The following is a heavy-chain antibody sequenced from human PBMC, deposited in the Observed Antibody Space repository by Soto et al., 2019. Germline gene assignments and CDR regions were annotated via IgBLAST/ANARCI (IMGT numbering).Heavy chain of an antibody. D-gene: IGHD3-16*02. CDR1: GLPFSSIS. CDR3: ARELLVLGELSLADY. CDR2: ISSSSSYI. J-gene: IGHJ4*02. V-gene: IGHV3-21*01. Sequence: EVQLVESGGGLVKPGGSLRLSCAPSGLPFSSISMTWVRQAPGKGLGWVSSISSSSSYIYYADSVKGRFTISRDNAKNSLYLQMNSLRAEDTAVYYCARELLVLGELSLADYWGQGTLVTVSS.